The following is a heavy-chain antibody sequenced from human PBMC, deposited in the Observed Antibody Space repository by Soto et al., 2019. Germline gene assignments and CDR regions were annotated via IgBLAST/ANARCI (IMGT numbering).Heavy chain of an antibody. CDR1: GYSFTSYW. CDR2: IYPGDSDT. Sequence: SLKISCNVSGYSFTSYWIAWVRQMPGKGLECMGIIYPGDSDTRYSPSFEGQVTISADKSINTAYLQWSSLKASDSAMYYCARPFDTSGWYDHWGQGTLVTVSS. J-gene: IGHJ5*02. CDR3: ARPFDTSGWYDH. D-gene: IGHD6-19*01. V-gene: IGHV5-51*01.